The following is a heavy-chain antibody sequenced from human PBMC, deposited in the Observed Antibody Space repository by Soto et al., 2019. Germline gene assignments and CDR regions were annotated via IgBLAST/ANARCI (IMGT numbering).Heavy chain of an antibody. CDR2: INVYNGNT. D-gene: IGHD3-10*01. J-gene: IGHJ5*02. CDR3: ARGVGSGSYYNQYNWFDP. Sequence: GASVKVSCKASGYTFTSYAMHWVRQAPGQGLEGMGWINVYNGNTKYAQKVQGRVTMTTDTSTSTAYMELRSLRSDDTAVYYCARGVGSGSYYNQYNWFDPWGQGTLVTVSS. CDR1: GYTFTSYA. V-gene: IGHV1-18*01.